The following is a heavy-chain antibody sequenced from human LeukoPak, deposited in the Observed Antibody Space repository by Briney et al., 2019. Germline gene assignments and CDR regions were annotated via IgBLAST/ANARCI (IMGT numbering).Heavy chain of an antibody. CDR2: IYYSGST. J-gene: IGHJ4*02. CDR3: ARAPQYYYGSGSHYFDY. V-gene: IGHV4-30-4*01. Sequence: RPSETLSLTCTVSGGSISSGDYYWSWIRQPPGKGLEWIGYIYYSGSTYYNPSLKSRVTISVDTSKNQFSLKLSSVTAADTAVYYCARAPQYYYGSGSHYFDYWGQGTLVTVSS. CDR1: GGSISSGDYY. D-gene: IGHD3-10*01.